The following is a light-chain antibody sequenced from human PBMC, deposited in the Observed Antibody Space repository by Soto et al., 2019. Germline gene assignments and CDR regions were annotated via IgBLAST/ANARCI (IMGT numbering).Light chain of an antibody. CDR1: TSNIGAGYD. J-gene: IGLJ3*02. V-gene: IGLV1-40*01. CDR3: QSYDISLSGWV. Sequence: QSALTQPPSVSGAPGQRVTISCTRSTSNIGAGYDVHWYHQLPATAPKLLIYGNNNRPSGVPDRFSGSKSGTSASLAITGLQAEDEADYYCQSYDISLSGWVFGGGTKLTVL. CDR2: GNN.